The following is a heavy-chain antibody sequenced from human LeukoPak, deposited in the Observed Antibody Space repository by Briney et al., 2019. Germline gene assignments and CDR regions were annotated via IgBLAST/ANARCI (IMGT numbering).Heavy chain of an antibody. CDR1: GYTSTTI. Sequence: ASVKLSCKASGYTSTTIMHWVRQAPGQGLEWMGWINPNSGGTNYAQNFQGRVTMTRDTSINTAYMELSRLRSDDTAVYFCARDSGLDYWGQGTLVTVSS. D-gene: IGHD2-15*01. CDR2: INPNSGGT. J-gene: IGHJ4*02. V-gene: IGHV1-2*02. CDR3: ARDSGLDY.